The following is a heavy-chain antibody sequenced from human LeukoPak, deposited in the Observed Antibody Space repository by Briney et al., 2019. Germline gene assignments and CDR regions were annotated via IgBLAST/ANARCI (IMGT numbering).Heavy chain of an antibody. V-gene: IGHV1-2*02. CDR3: ARNGDIVATNGYYYYMDV. J-gene: IGHJ6*03. CDR2: INPNSGGT. Sequence: VASVKVSCKASGYTFTGYYMHWVRQAPGQGLEWMGWINPNSGGTNYAQKFQGRVTMTRDTSISTAYMELSRLRSDDTAVYYCARNGDIVATNGYYYYMDVWGKGTTVTISS. CDR1: GYTFTGYY. D-gene: IGHD5-12*01.